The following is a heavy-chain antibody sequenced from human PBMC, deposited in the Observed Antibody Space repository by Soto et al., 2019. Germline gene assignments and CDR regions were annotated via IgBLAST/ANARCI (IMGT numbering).Heavy chain of an antibody. D-gene: IGHD4-17*01. CDR1: VGTFSNHV. V-gene: IGHV1-69*12. J-gene: IGHJ4*02. Sequence: QVQLVQSAAEVKRPGSSVKVSCKASVGTFSNHVINWVRQAPGQGLEWMGEIIPIFGTTNSARDFQGRVTITAAETATSAYMELSSLRSEDTAVYYCATDATRVGTYGGNSLDSWAQGTLVTVSS. CDR2: IIPIFGTT. CDR3: ATDATRVGTYGGNSLDS.